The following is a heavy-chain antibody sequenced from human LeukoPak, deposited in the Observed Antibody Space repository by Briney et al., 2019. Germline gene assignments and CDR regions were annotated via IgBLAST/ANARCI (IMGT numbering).Heavy chain of an antibody. J-gene: IGHJ3*02. V-gene: IGHV3-21*04. CDR3: AFVGGYSGGNNILDI. CDR1: GFTFSSYS. D-gene: IGHD1-26*01. CDR2: ISSSSSYI. Sequence: PGGSLRLSCAASGFTFSSYSMNWVRQAPGKGLEWVSSISSSSSYIYYADSVKGRFTISRDNAKNSLYLQMNSLKTEDTAVYYCAFVGGYSGGNNILDIWGQGTMVSVSS.